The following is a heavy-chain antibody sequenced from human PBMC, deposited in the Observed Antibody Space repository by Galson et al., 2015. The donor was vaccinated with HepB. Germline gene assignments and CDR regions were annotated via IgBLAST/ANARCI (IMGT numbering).Heavy chain of an antibody. Sequence: SVKVSCKASGGTFSSYAISWVRQAPGQGLEWMGRIIPILGIANYAQKFQGRVTITADKSTSTAYMELSSLKTEDTAVYYCTRQEDILTGKVDWGQGTLVTVSS. CDR1: GGTFSSYA. CDR3: TRQEDILTGKVD. D-gene: IGHD3-9*01. J-gene: IGHJ4*02. CDR2: IIPILGIA. V-gene: IGHV1-69*04.